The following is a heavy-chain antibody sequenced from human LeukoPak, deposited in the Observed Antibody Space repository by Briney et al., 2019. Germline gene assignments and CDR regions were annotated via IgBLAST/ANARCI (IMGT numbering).Heavy chain of an antibody. CDR1: GFTFSNAW. V-gene: IGHV3-15*01. D-gene: IGHD1-26*01. Sequence: GGSLRLSCAASGFTFSNAWVSWVRQAPGKGLEWVGRIKSKTDGGTTDYAAPVKGRFTISRDDSKNTLYLQMNSLKTEDTAVYYCTTGLRVGATDDYWGQGTLVTVSS. CDR3: TTGLRVGATDDY. CDR2: IKSKTDGGTT. J-gene: IGHJ4*02.